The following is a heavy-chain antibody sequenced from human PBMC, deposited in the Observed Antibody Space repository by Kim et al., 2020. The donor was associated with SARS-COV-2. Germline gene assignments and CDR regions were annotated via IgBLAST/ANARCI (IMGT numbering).Heavy chain of an antibody. CDR2: ISSSSSYI. CDR1: GFTFSSYS. CDR3: ARDGNYCSGGSCYGMDV. D-gene: IGHD2-15*01. J-gene: IGHJ6*02. V-gene: IGHV3-21*01. Sequence: GGSLRLSCAASGFTFSSYSMNWVRQAPGKGLEWVSSISSSSSYIYSADSVKGRFTISRDNAKNSLYLQMNSLRAEDTAVYYCARDGNYCSGGSCYGMDVWGQGTTVTVSS.